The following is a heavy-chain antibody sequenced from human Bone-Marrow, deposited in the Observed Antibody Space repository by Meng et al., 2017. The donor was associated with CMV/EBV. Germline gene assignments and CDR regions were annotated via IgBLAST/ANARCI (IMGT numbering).Heavy chain of an antibody. D-gene: IGHD3-16*01. J-gene: IGHJ4*02. CDR2: IKQDGREK. V-gene: IGHV3-7*01. CDR1: GFTFSSYW. CDR3: ASYTLNFDY. Sequence: GGSPRFSCAASGFTFSSYWMSWVRQAPGKGLEWVANIKQDGREKYYVDSVKGRFTISRDNAKNSLYLQMNSLRAEDTGVYYGASYTLNFDYWGQGTLVTVSS.